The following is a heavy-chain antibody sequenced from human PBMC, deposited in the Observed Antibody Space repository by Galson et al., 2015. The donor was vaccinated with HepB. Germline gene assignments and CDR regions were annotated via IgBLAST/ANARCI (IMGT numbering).Heavy chain of an antibody. CDR3: ARAGYNDSSGYYSLGY. Sequence: SLRLSCAASGFTFSSYAMHWVRQAPGKGLEWVAVISYDGSNKYYADSVKGRFTISRENSKIKLYLQMNSLRGEDTAVYYCARAGYNDSSGYYSLGYWGQRTLVTVS. CDR1: GFTFSSYA. CDR2: ISYDGSNK. D-gene: IGHD3-22*01. J-gene: IGHJ4*02. V-gene: IGHV3-30-3*01.